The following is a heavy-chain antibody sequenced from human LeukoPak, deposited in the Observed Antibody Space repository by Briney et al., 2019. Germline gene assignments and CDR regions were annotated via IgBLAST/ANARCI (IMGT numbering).Heavy chain of an antibody. Sequence: GGSLRLSCVGSGFTSIAYALTWARQAPGKGLEWVSGISGGGVTTYYADSVKGRFTISRDNSENTLYLQMNSLRAVDTAIYYCARNQQLGGHSYYYYGMDVWGQGTTVTVSS. CDR1: GFTSIAYA. J-gene: IGHJ6*02. V-gene: IGHV3-23*01. CDR3: ARNQQLGGHSYYYYGMDV. D-gene: IGHD3-16*01. CDR2: ISGGGVTT.